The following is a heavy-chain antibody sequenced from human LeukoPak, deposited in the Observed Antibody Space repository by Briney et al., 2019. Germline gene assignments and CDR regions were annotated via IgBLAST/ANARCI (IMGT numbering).Heavy chain of an antibody. CDR2: IRYDGSNK. V-gene: IGHV3-30*02. CDR1: GFTFSSYG. D-gene: IGHD2-2*01. CDR3: AKDGLVVVPAAPLGWFDP. Sequence: GGSLRLSCAASGFTFSSYGMHWVRQAPGKGLEWVAFIRYDGSNKYCADSVEGRFTISRDNSKNTLYLQMNSLRAEDTAVYYCAKDGLVVVPAAPLGWFDPWGQGTLVTVSS. J-gene: IGHJ5*02.